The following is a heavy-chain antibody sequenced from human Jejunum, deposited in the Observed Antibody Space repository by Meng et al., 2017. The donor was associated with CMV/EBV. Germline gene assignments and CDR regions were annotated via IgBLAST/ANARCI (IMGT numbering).Heavy chain of an antibody. CDR1: GFIFTSYA. Sequence: VRRGQSGAEVKKPGASVKVSCEASGFIFTSYAISWVRQAPGQGLQYMGWISAYNGNTNYAQELQGRVTMTTDTSTSTAYMELRSLRFDDTAVYYCARFYCSSTSCPHVLFDYWGQGTLVTVSS. V-gene: IGHV1-18*01. CDR2: ISAYNGNT. CDR3: ARFYCSSTSCPHVLFDY. D-gene: IGHD2-2*01. J-gene: IGHJ4*02.